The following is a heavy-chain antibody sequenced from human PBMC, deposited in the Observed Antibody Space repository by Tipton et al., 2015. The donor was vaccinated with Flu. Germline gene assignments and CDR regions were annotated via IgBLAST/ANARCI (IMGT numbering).Heavy chain of an antibody. J-gene: IGHJ6*02. CDR3: ARLTGSYFGVVNYGMDV. CDR1: GYTFSNHW. D-gene: IGHD3-3*01. V-gene: IGHV5-51*01. Sequence: QLVQSGAEVKKPGESLKISCKGSGYTFSNHWIVWVRQMPGKGLEWMGIIYPGDSDTRYSPSFQGQVTISADKSISSAYLQWSSLKASDTAMYYCARLTGSYFGVVNYGMDVWGQGTTVTVS. CDR2: IYPGDSDT.